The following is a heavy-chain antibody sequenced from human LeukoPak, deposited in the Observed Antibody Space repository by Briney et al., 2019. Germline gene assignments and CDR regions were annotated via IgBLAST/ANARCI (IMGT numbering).Heavy chain of an antibody. CDR1: GGSISSGDYY. J-gene: IGHJ6*03. D-gene: IGHD3-3*01. Sequence: SETLSLTCTVSGGSISSGDYYWSWICQPPGKGLEWIGYIYYSGSTYYNPSLKSRVTISVDTSKNQFSLKLSSVTAADTAVYYCARELRFLEWSLGYYYYMDVWGKGTTVTVSS. V-gene: IGHV4-30-4*08. CDR3: ARELRFLEWSLGYYYYMDV. CDR2: IYYSGST.